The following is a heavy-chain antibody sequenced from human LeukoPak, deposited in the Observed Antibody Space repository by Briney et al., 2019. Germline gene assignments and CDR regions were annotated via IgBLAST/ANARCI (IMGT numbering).Heavy chain of an antibody. J-gene: IGHJ3*02. CDR3: ARGGQQLEQNAFDI. CDR1: GFTFSSYS. Sequence: GGSLRLSCAASGFTFSSYSMNWVRQAPGKGLEWVSYITTSSDTIYYADSVKGRFTISRDNAKNSLYLQMNSLRAEDTAVYYCARGGQQLEQNAFDIWGQGTMVTVSS. D-gene: IGHD6-13*01. CDR2: ITTSSDTI. V-gene: IGHV3-48*01.